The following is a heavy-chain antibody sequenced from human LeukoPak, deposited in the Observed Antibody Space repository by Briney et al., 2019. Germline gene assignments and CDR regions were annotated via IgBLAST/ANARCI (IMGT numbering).Heavy chain of an antibody. V-gene: IGHV1-46*01. CDR1: GYTFTSYY. Sequence: GASVKVSCKASGYTFTSYYMHWVRQAPGQGLEWVGIINPSGGSTSYAQKFQGRVTMTRDTSTSTVYMEPSRLRSDDTAVYYCARVKGSYSSSWYVPAYWGQGTLVTVSS. CDR3: ARVKGSYSSSWYVPAY. CDR2: INPSGGST. J-gene: IGHJ4*02. D-gene: IGHD6-13*01.